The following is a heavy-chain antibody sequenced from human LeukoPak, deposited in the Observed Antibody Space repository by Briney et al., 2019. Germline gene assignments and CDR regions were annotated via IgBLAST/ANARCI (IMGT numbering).Heavy chain of an antibody. J-gene: IGHJ6*03. CDR2: INPNSGGT. Sequence: ASVKVSCKASGYTFTGYYMHWVRQAPGQGLEWMGWINPNSGGTNYAQKFQGRVTMTRDTSISTAYMELSRLRSDDTAVCYCARDGSSIFGVAYYYYYYMDVWGKGTTVTVSS. CDR3: ARDGSSIFGVAYYYYYYMDV. V-gene: IGHV1-2*02. D-gene: IGHD3-3*01. CDR1: GYTFTGYY.